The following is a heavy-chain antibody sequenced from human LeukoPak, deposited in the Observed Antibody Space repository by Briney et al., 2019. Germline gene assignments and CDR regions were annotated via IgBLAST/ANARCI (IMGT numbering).Heavy chain of an antibody. V-gene: IGHV3-23*01. Sequence: GGSLRLSCAASGFTFSSYAMSWVRQAPGKGLEWVSAISGSGGSTYYADSVKGRFTISRDNSKNTLYLQMNSLRAEDTAVYYCAKGPRGFFRYDGSGYYNRFAYWGQGPWSPSPQ. CDR2: ISGSGGST. CDR3: AKGPRGFFRYDGSGYYNRFAY. CDR1: GFTFSSYA. D-gene: IGHD3-22*01. J-gene: IGHJ4*02.